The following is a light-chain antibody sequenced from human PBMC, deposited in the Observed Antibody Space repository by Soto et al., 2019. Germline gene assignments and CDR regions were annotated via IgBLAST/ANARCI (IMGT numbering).Light chain of an antibody. V-gene: IGLV4-69*01. J-gene: IGLJ1*01. CDR2: LNSDGSH. CDR1: SGHSSYA. CDR3: QTWGTGIHV. Sequence: QSVLTQSPSASASLGASVKLTCTLSSGHSSYAIAWHQQQPEKGPRYLMKLNSDGSHSKGDGIPDRFSGSSSGAERYLIISSLQSEDESDYYGQTWGTGIHVFGTGTKVTVL.